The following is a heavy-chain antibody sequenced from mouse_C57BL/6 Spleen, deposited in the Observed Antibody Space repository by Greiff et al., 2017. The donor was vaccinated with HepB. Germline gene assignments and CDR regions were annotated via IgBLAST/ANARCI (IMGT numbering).Heavy chain of an antibody. CDR1: GFSFNTYA. CDR3: VSSNWDPFYAMDY. Sequence: DAGGGLVQPKGSLKLSCAASGFSFNTYAMNWVRQAPGKGLEWVARIRSKSNNYATYYADSVKDRFTISRDDSESMLYLQMNNLKTEDTAMYYCVSSNWDPFYAMDYWGQGTSVTVSS. J-gene: IGHJ4*01. D-gene: IGHD4-1*01. CDR2: IRSKSNNYAT. V-gene: IGHV10-1*01.